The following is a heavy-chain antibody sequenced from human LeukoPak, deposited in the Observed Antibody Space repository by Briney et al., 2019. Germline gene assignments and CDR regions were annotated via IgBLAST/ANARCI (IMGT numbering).Heavy chain of an antibody. V-gene: IGHV3-30-3*01. CDR2: ISYDGSKK. CDR3: ARTSGYSSSWSADH. J-gene: IGHJ4*02. Sequence: GGSLRLSCAASGFTFSSYAMHWVRQAPGKGLEWVAVISYDGSKKYHADSVKGRFTISRDNSKNTLYLQMSSLRAEDTALYYCARTSGYSSSWSADHWGQGTLVTVSS. CDR1: GFTFSSYA. D-gene: IGHD6-13*01.